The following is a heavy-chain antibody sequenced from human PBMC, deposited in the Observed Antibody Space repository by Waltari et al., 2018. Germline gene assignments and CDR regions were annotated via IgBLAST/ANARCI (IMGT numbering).Heavy chain of an antibody. D-gene: IGHD3-16*02. V-gene: IGHV4-30-4*08. CDR3: ASTVYDYVWGSYRSTPRYYFDY. J-gene: IGHJ4*02. CDR2: INHSGST. Sequence: QVQLQESGPGLVKPSQTLSLTCIVSGASMNSRSYYWSWIRQPPGKGLEWIGDINHSGSTNYKPSLKSRVTISVDTSKNQFSLKLSSVTAADTAVYYCASTVYDYVWGSYRSTPRYYFDYWGQGTLVTVSS. CDR1: GASMNSRSYY.